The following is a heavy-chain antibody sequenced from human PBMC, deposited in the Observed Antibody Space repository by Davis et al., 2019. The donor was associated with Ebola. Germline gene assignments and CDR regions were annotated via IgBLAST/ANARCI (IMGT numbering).Heavy chain of an antibody. D-gene: IGHD5-12*01. CDR2: IYPGDSDA. CDR3: ARHSRYSAPEAPYYFDS. V-gene: IGHV5-51*01. J-gene: IGHJ4*02. Sequence: GESLKISCQGSGYRFTSYWIGWVRQMPGKGPEWMGMIYPGDSDARYSPSFQGQVTISADKSINTAYLLLTNLRASDTAMYYCARHSRYSAPEAPYYFDSWGQGTLVTVSS. CDR1: GYRFTSYW.